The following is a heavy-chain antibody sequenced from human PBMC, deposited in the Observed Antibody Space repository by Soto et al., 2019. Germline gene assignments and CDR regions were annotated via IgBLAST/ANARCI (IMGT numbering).Heavy chain of an antibody. Sequence: GASVKVSCKASGYTFTAYYIHWLRQAPGQGLEWLGWINPDTGGTEYAQKFQGWVTISRDNSKNTLYLQMSSLRAEDTAVYYCVKAAAAAYYFDYWGQGTLVTVS. D-gene: IGHD6-13*01. V-gene: IGHV1-2*04. CDR1: GYTFTAYY. CDR2: INPDTGGT. J-gene: IGHJ4*02. CDR3: VKAAAAAYYFDY.